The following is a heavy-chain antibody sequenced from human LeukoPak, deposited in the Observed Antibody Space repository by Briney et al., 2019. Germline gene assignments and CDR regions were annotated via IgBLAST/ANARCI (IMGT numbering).Heavy chain of an antibody. Sequence: GGSLRLSCAASGLTFSNYGMAWVRQAPGKGLEWVSTISGSGESTYNADSVKGRFTISRDNSKNTLYLQMNRLRAEDTAVYYCAKDSRTTYDSSWLYYFDSWGQGTLVTVSS. D-gene: IGHD6-13*01. CDR2: ISGSGEST. J-gene: IGHJ4*02. CDR1: GLTFSNYG. CDR3: AKDSRTTYDSSWLYYFDS. V-gene: IGHV3-23*01.